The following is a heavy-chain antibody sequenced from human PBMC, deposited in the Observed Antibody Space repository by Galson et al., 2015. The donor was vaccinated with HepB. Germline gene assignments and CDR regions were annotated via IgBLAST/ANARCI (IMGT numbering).Heavy chain of an antibody. J-gene: IGHJ5*01. CDR1: GSFTNYG. D-gene: IGHD2-21*01. CDR2: IYLGNSDT. Sequence: QSGAEVKEPGESLKISCKASGSFTNYGIGWVRQMPAKGLEWVAIIYLGNSDTRYSPAFQGQVTISADMSLSTAYLQWSSLKASDTAMYYCATWGGARTMPFSDPWGQGTLVTVSP. V-gene: IGHV5-51*01. CDR3: ATWGGARTMPFSDP.